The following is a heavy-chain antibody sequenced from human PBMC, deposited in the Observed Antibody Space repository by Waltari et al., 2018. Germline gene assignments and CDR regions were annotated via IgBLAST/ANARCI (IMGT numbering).Heavy chain of an antibody. D-gene: IGHD3-3*01. Sequence: QVQLVQSGAEVKKPGSSVKVSCKASGGTFSSYAISWVRQAPGQGLEWMGGIIPIFGTANDAQKFQGRVTITADESTSTAYMELSSLRSEDTAVYYCARDSNYDFWSGYSPVGAFDIWGQGTMVTVSS. CDR1: GGTFSSYA. CDR3: ARDSNYDFWSGYSPVGAFDI. V-gene: IGHV1-69*01. J-gene: IGHJ3*02. CDR2: IIPIFGTA.